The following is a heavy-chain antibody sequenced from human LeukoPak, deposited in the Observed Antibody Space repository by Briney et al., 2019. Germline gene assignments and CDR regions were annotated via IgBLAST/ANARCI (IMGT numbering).Heavy chain of an antibody. Sequence: GTSVKVSCKAPGYTFSRYGISWVRQAPGQGLEWMGWISGYNGHTKYAQKVQGRVTITRNTSISTAYMELSSLRSEDTAVYYCARTLVRYLDRHYYMDVWGKGTTVTVSS. J-gene: IGHJ6*03. CDR2: ISGYNGHT. V-gene: IGHV1-18*01. CDR3: ARTLVRYLDRHYYMDV. D-gene: IGHD3-3*01. CDR1: GYTFSRYG.